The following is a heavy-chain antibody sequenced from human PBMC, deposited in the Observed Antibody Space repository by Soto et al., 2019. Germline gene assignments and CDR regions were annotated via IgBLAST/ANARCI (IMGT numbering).Heavy chain of an antibody. CDR2: INPSGGST. V-gene: IGHV1-46*01. D-gene: IGHD2-21*02. CDR3: ARAYCGGDCYPGGYFDY. CDR1: GYTFTSYY. Sequence: ASVKVSCKASGYTFTSYYMHWVRQAPGQGLEWMGIINPSGGSTSYAQKFQGRVTMIRDTSTSTVYMELSSLRSEDTAVYYCARAYCGGDCYPGGYFDYWGQGTLVTVSS. J-gene: IGHJ4*02.